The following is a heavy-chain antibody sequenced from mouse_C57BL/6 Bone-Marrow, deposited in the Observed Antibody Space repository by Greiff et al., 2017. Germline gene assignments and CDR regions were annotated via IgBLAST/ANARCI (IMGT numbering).Heavy chain of an antibody. V-gene: IGHV14-1*01. J-gene: IGHJ2*01. CDR1: GFNIKDYY. CDR3: TTDGSSRFDY. D-gene: IGHD1-1*01. CDR2: IDPEDGDT. Sequence: VQLQQSGAELVRPGASVKLSCTASGFNIKDYYMHWVKQRPEQGLEWIGRIDPEDGDTEYAPKFQGKASMAADTSSNTAYLQLSSLTSEDTAVYYCTTDGSSRFDYWGQGTTLTVSS.